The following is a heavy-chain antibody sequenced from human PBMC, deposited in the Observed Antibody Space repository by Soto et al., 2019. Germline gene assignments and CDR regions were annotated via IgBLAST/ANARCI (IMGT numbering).Heavy chain of an antibody. J-gene: IGHJ6*02. Sequence: QVQLVESGGGVVQPGRSLRLSCAASGFTFSNYGMHWVRQAPGKGLEWVAIIWHDGNNKYYADSVRGRFIISSDNSKERLYLQMNSLRAADTAVYYCASDLAGASDSYGLDVWGQGTPVTVSS. D-gene: IGHD1-26*01. CDR1: GFTFSNYG. CDR3: ASDLAGASDSYGLDV. V-gene: IGHV3-33*01. CDR2: IWHDGNNK.